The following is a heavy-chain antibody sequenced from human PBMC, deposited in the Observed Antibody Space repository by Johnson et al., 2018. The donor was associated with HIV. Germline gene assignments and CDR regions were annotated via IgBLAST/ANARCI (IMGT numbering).Heavy chain of an antibody. CDR2: IRYDGSNK. J-gene: IGHJ3*01. CDR1: GFTFSSYG. Sequence: QVLLVESGGGVVQPGGSLRLSCAASGFTFSSYGMHWVRQAPGKGLEWVAFIRYDGSNKYYADSVKGRFTISRDNFKNTLYLQMKSLRAEDTAVYYCAKVGGSHDYVWGSYPGNWGQGTMVIVSS. V-gene: IGHV3-30*02. D-gene: IGHD3-16*02. CDR3: AKVGGSHDYVWGSYPGN.